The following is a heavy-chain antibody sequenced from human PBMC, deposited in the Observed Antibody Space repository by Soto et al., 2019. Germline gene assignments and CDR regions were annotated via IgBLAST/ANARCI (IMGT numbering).Heavy chain of an antibody. CDR1: GFTFSSYE. J-gene: IGHJ4*02. Sequence: PGGSLRLSCAASGFTFSSYEMNWVRQAPGKGLEWVSYISSSGSTIYYADSVKGRFTISRDNAKNSLYLQMNSLRAEDTAVYYCAGANAWGLRSDYFDCWGQGTRVTAAS. CDR3: AGANAWGLRSDYFDC. D-gene: IGHD1-26*01. CDR2: ISSSGSTI. V-gene: IGHV3-48*03.